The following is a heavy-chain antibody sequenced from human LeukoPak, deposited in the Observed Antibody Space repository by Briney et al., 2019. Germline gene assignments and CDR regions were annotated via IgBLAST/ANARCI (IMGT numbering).Heavy chain of an antibody. CDR3: ARDQGYSYGYSYGAFDI. J-gene: IGHJ3*02. CDR2: IYHSGST. Sequence: PSQTLSLTCTVSGGSISSGSYYWSWIRQPPGKGLEWIGYIYHSGSTYYNPSLKSRVTISVDRSKNQFSLKLSSVTAADTAVYYCARDQGYSYGYSYGAFDIWGQGTMVTVSS. D-gene: IGHD5-18*01. CDR1: GGSISSGSYY. V-gene: IGHV4-30-2*01.